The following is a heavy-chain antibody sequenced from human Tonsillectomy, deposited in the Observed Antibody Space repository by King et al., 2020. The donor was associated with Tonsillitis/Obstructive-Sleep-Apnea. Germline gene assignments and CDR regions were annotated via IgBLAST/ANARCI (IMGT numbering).Heavy chain of an antibody. Sequence: VQLVESGGGLVQPGGSLKLSCAASGFTFSGSAMHWVRPASGKGLEWVGRIRSKDNSYATAYAGSVKGRFTISRDASKNTAYLQMNSLKTEDTAVYYCTRHKLGYCSSTSCYAFDIWGQGTMVTVSS. CDR1: GFTFSGSA. CDR3: TRHKLGYCSSTSCYAFDI. CDR2: IRSKDNSYAT. D-gene: IGHD2-2*01. J-gene: IGHJ3*02. V-gene: IGHV3-73*01.